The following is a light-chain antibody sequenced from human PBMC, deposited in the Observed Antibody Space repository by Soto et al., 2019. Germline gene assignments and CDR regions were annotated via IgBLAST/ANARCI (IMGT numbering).Light chain of an antibody. CDR1: QSVSNY. Sequence: DIQMTQSPSSLSASVGDRVTITCRASQSVSNYLHWYQQKPGKAPNLLIYDASSLQSGVPSRFSGSGPGTDFTLTISSLQHEDFATYYCQQSYYNPTFGQGTKVEIK. V-gene: IGKV1-39*01. CDR3: QQSYYNPT. J-gene: IGKJ1*01. CDR2: DAS.